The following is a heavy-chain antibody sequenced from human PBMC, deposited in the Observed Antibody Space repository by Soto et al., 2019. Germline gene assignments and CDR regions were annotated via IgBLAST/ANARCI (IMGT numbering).Heavy chain of an antibody. CDR2: INHSGST. J-gene: IGHJ3*02. D-gene: IGHD3-16*02. CDR1: GGSFSGYY. Sequence: SETLSLTCAVYGGSFSGYYWSWIRQPPGKGLEWIGEINHSGSTNYNPSLKSRVTISVDTSKNQFSLKLSSVTAADTAVYYCARVPSDYDYIWGSYRLDAFDIWGQGTMVTVSS. V-gene: IGHV4-34*01. CDR3: ARVPSDYDYIWGSYRLDAFDI.